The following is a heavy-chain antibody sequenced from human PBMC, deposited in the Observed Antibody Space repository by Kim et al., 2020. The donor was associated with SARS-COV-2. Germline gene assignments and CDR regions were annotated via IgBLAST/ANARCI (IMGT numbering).Heavy chain of an antibody. CDR3: TTDYYDSSPKTDY. Sequence: YAAPVKGRFTISRDDSKNTLYLQMNSLKTEDTAVYYCTTDYYDSSPKTDYWGQGTLVTVSS. J-gene: IGHJ4*02. D-gene: IGHD3-22*01. V-gene: IGHV3-15*01.